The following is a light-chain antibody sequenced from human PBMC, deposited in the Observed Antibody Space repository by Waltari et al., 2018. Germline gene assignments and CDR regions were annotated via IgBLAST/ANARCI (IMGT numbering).Light chain of an antibody. CDR2: DVT. CDR1: SSDVGHYNC. Sequence: QSALTQPRPVSGSPGQSVTISCTGTSSDVGHYNCLSWYQQRPGKAPRLILYDVTKRPSGVPDRFSGSKSGNTASLTISGLQAEDEADFYCCSYAGSYILVFGGGTKLTVL. CDR3: CSYAGSYILV. J-gene: IGLJ2*01. V-gene: IGLV2-11*01.